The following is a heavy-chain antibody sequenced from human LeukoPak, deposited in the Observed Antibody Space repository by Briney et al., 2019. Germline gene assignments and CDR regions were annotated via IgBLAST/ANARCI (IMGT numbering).Heavy chain of an antibody. Sequence: KCSQTLSLTCAISGDSVSSNGASWNWIRQSPSRGLEWLGRTYYRSQQWHSDYAPSVKGRITLNPDTSKNQFSLQLNSETPEDTAVYYCGRETDFGVVTNWGQGTLVTVSS. CDR3: GRETDFGVVTN. D-gene: IGHD3-3*01. J-gene: IGHJ4*02. CDR1: GDSVSSNGAS. CDR2: TYYRSQQWHS. V-gene: IGHV6-1*01.